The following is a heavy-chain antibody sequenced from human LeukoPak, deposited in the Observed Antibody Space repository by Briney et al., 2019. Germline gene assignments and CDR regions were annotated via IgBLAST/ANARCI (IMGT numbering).Heavy chain of an antibody. V-gene: IGHV3-23*01. CDR3: ARRDIVVIVSASDY. J-gene: IGHJ4*02. D-gene: IGHD2-15*01. CDR2: ITASGDRT. CDR1: GFTFSDYV. Sequence: QTGGSLRLSCAASGFTFSDYVMIWVRQAPGKGLEWVSGITASGDRTYYADSVQGRFTMSRDNSKNTVYLQMNSLRVDDTAVYYCARRDIVVIVSASDYWGQGTLVTVSS.